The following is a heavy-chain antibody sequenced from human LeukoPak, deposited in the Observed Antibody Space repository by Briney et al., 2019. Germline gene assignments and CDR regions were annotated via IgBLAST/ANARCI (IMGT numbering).Heavy chain of an antibody. CDR2: INGDGSST. CDR1: AFTFSSYW. V-gene: IGHV3-74*03. Sequence: PGGSLRLSCATSAFTFSSYWMHWVRQAPGKGLVWVSCINGDGSSTKYADSMKGRFIISRDNAKNTLYLQMNSLGVEDMAVYYCARGSGYSYGSLDPWGQGTLVTVSS. D-gene: IGHD5-18*01. CDR3: ARGSGYSYGSLDP. J-gene: IGHJ5*02.